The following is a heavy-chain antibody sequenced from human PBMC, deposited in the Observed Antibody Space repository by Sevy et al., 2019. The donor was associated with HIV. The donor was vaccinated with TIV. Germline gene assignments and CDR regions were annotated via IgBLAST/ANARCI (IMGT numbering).Heavy chain of an antibody. CDR1: GFTFTDSA. Sequence: GGSLRLSCAASGFTFTDSAMFWVRQASGKGLEWVGPIRSKPNNYATALAASIKDRFSISRDDSKNTTYLQMNSLKVEDTAVYYCTCGYGRFDYWGLGTLVTVSS. CDR3: TCGYGRFDY. J-gene: IGHJ4*02. V-gene: IGHV3-73*01. D-gene: IGHD2-15*01. CDR2: IRSKPNNYAT.